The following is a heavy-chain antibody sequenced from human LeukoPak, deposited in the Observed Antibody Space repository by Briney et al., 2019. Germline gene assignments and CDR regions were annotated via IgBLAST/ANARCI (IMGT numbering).Heavy chain of an antibody. Sequence: SETLSLTRTVSGDSLTNYDWSWIRQAPGKGLEWIGNIYARGSTTYSPSLKSRVTTSIDTPKNHFSLRLTSVTAADAAVYYCARWAEYQLPFSYYYMDVWGKGTTVTVSS. CDR3: ARWAEYQLPFSYYYMDV. V-gene: IGHV4-4*09. D-gene: IGHD2-2*01. CDR2: IYARGST. J-gene: IGHJ6*03. CDR1: GDSLTNYD.